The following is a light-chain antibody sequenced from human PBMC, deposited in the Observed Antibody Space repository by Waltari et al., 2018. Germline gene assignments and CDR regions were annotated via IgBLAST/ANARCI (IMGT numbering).Light chain of an antibody. J-gene: IGLJ3*02. CDR2: RNN. CDR1: RSHIGSVY. Sequence: QSVLTQPPSVSGTPGQEVTISCSGSRSHIGSVYIYWYQHFPGMAPKLLIFRNNQRPSGVPERFSASKSETSASLAIRGLRSEDEADYYCAAWDDSLSGWLFGGGTKLTVL. CDR3: AAWDDSLSGWL. V-gene: IGLV1-47*01.